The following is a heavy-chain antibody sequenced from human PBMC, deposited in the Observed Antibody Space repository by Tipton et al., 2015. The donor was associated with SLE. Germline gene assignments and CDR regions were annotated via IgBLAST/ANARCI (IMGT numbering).Heavy chain of an antibody. D-gene: IGHD1-26*01. V-gene: IGHV3-53*05. Sequence: GSLRLSCAASGFTVSSNYMSWVRQAPGKGLEWVSVIYSGGSTYYADSVKGRFTISRDNPKYTVSLQMDTLRPEDTAIYYCAKASGSYSPSPDYWGQGTLVTVSS. J-gene: IGHJ4*02. CDR2: IYSGGST. CDR3: AKASGSYSPSPDY. CDR1: GFTVSSNY.